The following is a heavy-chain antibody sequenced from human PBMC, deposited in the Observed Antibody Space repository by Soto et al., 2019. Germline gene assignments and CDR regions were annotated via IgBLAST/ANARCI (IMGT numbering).Heavy chain of an antibody. CDR3: AHARHTTLGQPLYFDS. CDR1: AFSLSTSGVG. J-gene: IGHJ4*02. V-gene: IGHV2-5*02. CDR2: IYWDDDK. D-gene: IGHD1-1*01. Sequence: SGPTLVKPTQTLTLTCTFSAFSLSTSGVGVGWIRQPPGKALEWLALIYWDDDKRYSPSLKSRLTITKDTSKNQVVLTMTNMDPVDTATYYCAHARHTTLGQPLYFDSWGQGTLVTVSS.